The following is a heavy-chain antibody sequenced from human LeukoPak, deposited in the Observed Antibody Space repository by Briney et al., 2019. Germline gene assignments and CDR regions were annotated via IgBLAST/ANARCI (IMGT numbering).Heavy chain of an antibody. Sequence: GGSLRLSCAASGFTFSSYAMSWVRQAPGKGLEWVSAIAYSAGSTYYADSVKGRFIISRDNSKNTLYLQMSSLRAEDTAVYYCAKLGLRFPFNAFDIWGQGTMVT. CDR2: IAYSAGST. J-gene: IGHJ3*02. CDR1: GFTFSSYA. D-gene: IGHD3-16*01. CDR3: AKLGLRFPFNAFDI. V-gene: IGHV3-23*01.